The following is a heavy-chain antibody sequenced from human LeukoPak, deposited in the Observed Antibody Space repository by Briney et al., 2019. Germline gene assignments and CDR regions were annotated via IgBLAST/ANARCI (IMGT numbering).Heavy chain of an antibody. CDR1: AFSLNAYN. J-gene: IGHJ4*02. Sequence: GGSLRLSCAASAFSLNAYNMNWVRQAPGKGLEWVSSISYTGTYIYYADSVKGRFTISRDDAQNSLYLQMNSLRAEDTAIYYCVRDRGTYRPIDYWGQGTLVTVSS. D-gene: IGHD1-26*01. V-gene: IGHV3-21*04. CDR2: ISYTGTYI. CDR3: VRDRGTYRPIDY.